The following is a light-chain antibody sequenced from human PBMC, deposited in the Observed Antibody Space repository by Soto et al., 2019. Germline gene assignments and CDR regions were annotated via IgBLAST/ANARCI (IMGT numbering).Light chain of an antibody. V-gene: IGLV2-11*01. CDR2: DVS. CDR1: SSDVGTYNY. J-gene: IGLJ1*01. Sequence: QSVLTQPRSVSGSLGQSVTISCTGTSSDVGTYNYVSWYQQHPGKAPKVMIYDVSERPSGVPDRFSGSKSCNTASLTISGLQAEDEADYYCCSYAGSPRYVLGTGTKVTVL. CDR3: CSYAGSPRYV.